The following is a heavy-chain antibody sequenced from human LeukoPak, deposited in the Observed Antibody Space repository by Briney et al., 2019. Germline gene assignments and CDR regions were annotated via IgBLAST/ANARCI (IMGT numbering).Heavy chain of an antibody. CDR3: ARLEMATPYDAFDI. D-gene: IGHD5-24*01. V-gene: IGHV4-61*02. CDR2: IYTSGST. CDR1: GGSISSGSYY. J-gene: IGHJ3*02. Sequence: SQTLSLTCTVSGGSISSGSYYWSWIRQPAGKGLEWIGRIYTSGSTNYNPSLKSRVTISVDTSKNQFSLKLSPVTAADTAVYYCARLEMATPYDAFDIWGQGTMVTVSS.